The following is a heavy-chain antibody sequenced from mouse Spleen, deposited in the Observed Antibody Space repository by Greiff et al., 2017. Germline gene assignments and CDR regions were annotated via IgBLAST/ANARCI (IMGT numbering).Heavy chain of an antibody. CDR3: ARSGDIMTMISFAY. V-gene: IGHV1-4*02. J-gene: IGHJ3*01. Sequence: QVQLKESAAELARPGASVKMSCKASGYTFTSYTMHWVKQRPGQGLEWIGYINPSSGYTEYNQKFKDKTTLTADKSSSTAYMQLSSLTSEDSAVYYCARSGDIMTMISFAYWGQGTLVTVSA. D-gene: IGHD2-4*01. CDR1: GYTFTSYT. CDR2: INPSSGYT.